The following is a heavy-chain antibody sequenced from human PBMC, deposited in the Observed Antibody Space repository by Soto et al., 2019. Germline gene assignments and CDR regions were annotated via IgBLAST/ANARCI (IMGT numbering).Heavy chain of an antibody. Sequence: QVQLRQSGPGLVKPSGTLSLTCFVSGTSISSTYWWTWVRQSPGKGLEWIGAIHHTGGTNYNPALKTRLTISVDKANNQFSRRLTSVTAADSAIYYCATLPLRVVVALAEFPSWGQGSLVTVSS. V-gene: IGHV4-4*02. CDR2: IHHTGGT. J-gene: IGHJ5*02. D-gene: IGHD2-21*01. CDR1: GTSISSTYW. CDR3: ATLPLRVVVALAEFPS.